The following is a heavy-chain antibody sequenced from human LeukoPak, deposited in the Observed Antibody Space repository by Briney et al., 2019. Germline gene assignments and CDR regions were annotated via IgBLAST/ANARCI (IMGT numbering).Heavy chain of an antibody. CDR3: ARGTTQIAAAGTSEYYFDY. V-gene: IGHV3-30*04. J-gene: IGHJ4*02. CDR1: GFTSSSYA. Sequence: GGSLRVSCAASGFTSSSYAMHWVRQAPGRGLEWVAVISYDGSNKYYADSVKGRFTISRDNSKNTLYLQMNSLRAEDTAVYYCARGTTQIAAAGTSEYYFDYWGQGTLVTVSS. CDR2: ISYDGSNK. D-gene: IGHD6-13*01.